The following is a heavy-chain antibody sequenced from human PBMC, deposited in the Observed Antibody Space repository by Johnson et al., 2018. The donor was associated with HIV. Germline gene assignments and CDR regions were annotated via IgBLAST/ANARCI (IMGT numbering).Heavy chain of an antibody. V-gene: IGHV3-33*01. CDR2: IWYDGSNK. J-gene: IGHJ3*02. CDR3: ARAPGWNDVWGAFDI. CDR1: GFTFSSYG. Sequence: QVQLVESGGGVVQPGRSLRLSCAASGFTFSSYGMHWVRQAPGKGLEWVAVIWYDGSNKYYADSVKGRVTISRDNSKNTLYLQMNSLRAEDTAVYYCARAPGWNDVWGAFDIWGQGTMVTVSS. D-gene: IGHD1-1*01.